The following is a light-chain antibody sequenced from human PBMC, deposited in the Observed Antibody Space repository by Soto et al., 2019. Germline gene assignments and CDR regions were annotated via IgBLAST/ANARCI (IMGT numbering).Light chain of an antibody. Sequence: QSALTQPASVSGSPGQSITISCTGTSSDVGAYNYVSWYQQYPGKAPKLMIYEVSNRPSGVSNRISGSKSGNTASLTISGLQADDEADYYCSSYTTSSIQLFGGGTKVTVL. CDR2: EVS. CDR1: SSDVGAYNY. V-gene: IGLV2-14*01. CDR3: SSYTTSSIQL. J-gene: IGLJ3*02.